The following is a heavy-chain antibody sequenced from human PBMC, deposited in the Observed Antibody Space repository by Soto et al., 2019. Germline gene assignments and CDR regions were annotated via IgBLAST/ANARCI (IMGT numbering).Heavy chain of an antibody. J-gene: IGHJ4*02. V-gene: IGHV4-39*01. CDR2: FYYSGST. CDR1: GDSFSSNSYY. CDR3: ARGYSYGYVDY. D-gene: IGHD5-18*01. Sequence: QLQLQESGPGLVKPSETLSLTCTVSGDSFSSNSYYWGWIRQPPGKGLECIGSFYYSGSTYYNPSLKSRVTISVDTSKNQFSLKLSSVTAADTAVYYCARGYSYGYVDYWGQGTLVTVSS.